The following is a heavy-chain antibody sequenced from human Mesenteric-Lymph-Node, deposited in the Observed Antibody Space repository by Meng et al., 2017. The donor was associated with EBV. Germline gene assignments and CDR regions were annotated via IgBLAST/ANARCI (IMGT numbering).Heavy chain of an antibody. J-gene: IGHJ4*02. Sequence: QVQLVQSGAEVKKPXXXXXVXCTXSGDTFSSYDISWVRQATGQGPEWMGWVNPNSGNTGYARKFQGRVAMTRDTSINTAYMELSSLISEDTAVYYCARGWPYCSGASCHRGDLDYWGQGTLVTVSS. CDR1: GDTFSSYD. CDR2: VNPNSGNT. V-gene: IGHV1-8*01. D-gene: IGHD2-15*01. CDR3: ARGWPYCSGASCHRGDLDY.